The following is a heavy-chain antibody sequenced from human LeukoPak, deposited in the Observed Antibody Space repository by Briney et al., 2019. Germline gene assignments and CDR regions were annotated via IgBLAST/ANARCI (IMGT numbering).Heavy chain of an antibody. V-gene: IGHV4-59*01. CDR1: GGSISSYY. CDR2: IYYSGST. J-gene: IGHJ4*02. CDR3: ARSLGQQPAGY. Sequence: PSETLSLTCTVSGGSISSYYWSWIRQPPGKGLVWIGYIYYSGSTNYNPSLKSRVTISVDTSKNQFSLKLSSVTAADTAVYYCARSLGQQPAGYWGQGTLVTVSS. D-gene: IGHD6-13*01.